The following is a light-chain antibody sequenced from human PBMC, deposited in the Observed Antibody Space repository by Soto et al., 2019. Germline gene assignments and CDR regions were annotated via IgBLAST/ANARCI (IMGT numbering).Light chain of an antibody. CDR1: QTVSRN. J-gene: IGKJ5*01. CDR2: DIS. CDR3: QQYNDWPS. V-gene: IGKV3-15*01. Sequence: EVVITQSPATLSVSPGERATLSFRASQTVSRNLAWYQQRPGQAPRLLIYDISNRATGVPARFSGSGSETEFTLTIRSLQSEDFAVYFCQQYNDWPSFGQGKRLE.